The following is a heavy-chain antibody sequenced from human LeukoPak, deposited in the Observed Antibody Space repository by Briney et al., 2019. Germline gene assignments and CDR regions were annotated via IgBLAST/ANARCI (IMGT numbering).Heavy chain of an antibody. CDR1: GFTFSSCA. CDR2: ITGSGGST. J-gene: IGHJ4*02. V-gene: IGHV3-23*01. Sequence: PGGSLRLSCAASGFTFSSCAMNWVRQAPGKGLEWVSLITGSGGSTYYTDSVKGRFTISRDNSKNTLYLQMNSLTAEDTAVYYCAKRTGNSGPFGYWGQGTRVTVSS. CDR3: AKRTGNSGPFGY. D-gene: IGHD4-23*01.